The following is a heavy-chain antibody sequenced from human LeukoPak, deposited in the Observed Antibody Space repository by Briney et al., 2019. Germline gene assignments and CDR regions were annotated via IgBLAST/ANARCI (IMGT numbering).Heavy chain of an antibody. D-gene: IGHD3-9*01. V-gene: IGHV4-59*01. CDR1: GGSISSYY. CDR3: ARGGRYFDWLLFPPFPFDY. J-gene: IGHJ4*02. Sequence: PSETLSLTCTVSGGSISSYYWSWIRQPPGKGLEWIGYIYYSGSTNYNPSLKSRVTISVDTSKNQFSLKLSSVTAADTAVYYCARGGRYFDWLLFPPFPFDYWGQGTLVTVSS. CDR2: IYYSGST.